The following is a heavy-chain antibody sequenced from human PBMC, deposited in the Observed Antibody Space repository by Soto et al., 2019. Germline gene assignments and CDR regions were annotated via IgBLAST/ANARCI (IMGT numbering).Heavy chain of an antibody. Sequence: VGSLRLSCAASGFTFSSYWMSWVRQAPGKGLEWVANIKQDGSEKYYVNSVKGRFTISRDNAKNSLYLQMNSLRAEDTAVYYCARHDFNDAFDIWGQGTMVTVSS. CDR1: GFTFSSYW. CDR3: ARHDFNDAFDI. CDR2: IKQDGSEK. D-gene: IGHD2-21*02. J-gene: IGHJ3*02. V-gene: IGHV3-7*01.